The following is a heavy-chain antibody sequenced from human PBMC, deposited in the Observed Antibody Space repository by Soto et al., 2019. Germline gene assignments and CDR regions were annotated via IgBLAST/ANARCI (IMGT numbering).Heavy chain of an antibody. J-gene: IGHJ3*02. CDR3: AGESRSGTGAFDI. D-gene: IGHD1-1*01. CDR2: ISTFNGNT. Sequence: ASVKVSCKASGYTFSSYGISWVRQAPGQGLEWLGWISTFNGNTNYAQKLQGRVTMTTDTSTSTAYMELRSLRSDDTAVYYCAGESRSGTGAFDIWGQGTMVPVSS. V-gene: IGHV1-18*01. CDR1: GYTFSSYG.